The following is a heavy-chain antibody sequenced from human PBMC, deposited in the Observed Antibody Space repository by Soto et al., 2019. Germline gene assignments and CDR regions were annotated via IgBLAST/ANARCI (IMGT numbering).Heavy chain of an antibody. CDR2: IYYSGST. V-gene: IGHV4-31*03. D-gene: IGHD4-17*01. CDR1: GGSISSGGYY. Sequence: QVQLQESDPGLVKPSQTLSLTCTVSGGSISSGGYYWSWIRQHPGKGLEWIGYIYYSGSTYYNPSLKRRVTISVDTSKNQFSLKLSSVTAADTAVYYCARSSQSTVTTVDYWGQGTLVTVSS. CDR3: ARSSQSTVTTVDY. J-gene: IGHJ4*02.